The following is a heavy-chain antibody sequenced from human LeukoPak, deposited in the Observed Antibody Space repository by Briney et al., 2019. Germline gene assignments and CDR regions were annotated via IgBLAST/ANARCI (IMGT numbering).Heavy chain of an antibody. D-gene: IGHD1-1*01. V-gene: IGHV4-59*01. CDR2: IYYSVST. CDR1: GDSISSFY. Sequence: PSETLSLTCTVSGDSISSFYWSWIRQPPGKGLEWIGYIYYSVSTNYNPSLKSRVTISINTSKNQFSLNLTSVTAADTAVYFCARGTTPTSYWGQGALVTVSS. J-gene: IGHJ4*02. CDR3: ARGTTPTSY.